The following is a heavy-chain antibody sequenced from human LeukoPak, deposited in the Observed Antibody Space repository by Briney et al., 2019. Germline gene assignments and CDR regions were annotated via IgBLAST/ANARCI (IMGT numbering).Heavy chain of an antibody. CDR1: GFTFSTYA. CDR2: ISDSGDTT. V-gene: IGHV3-23*01. CDR3: AKDQLEVPANIGLIPSDY. D-gene: IGHD2-2*01. Sequence: GGSLRLSCAASGFTFSTYAMNWVRQAPGKGLESVSAISDSGDTTYYADSVKGRFTISRDNSGNTLYLQMNNLRAEDTAIYYCAKDQLEVPANIGLIPSDYWGQGTLVTVSS. J-gene: IGHJ4*02.